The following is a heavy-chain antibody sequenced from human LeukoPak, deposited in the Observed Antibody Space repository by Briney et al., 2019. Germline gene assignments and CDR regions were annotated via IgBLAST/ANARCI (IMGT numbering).Heavy chain of an antibody. CDR2: INHSGST. CDR1: GGSCSGYY. Sequence: KPSETLSLTCAVYGGSCSGYYWSWIRQPPGKGLEWIGEINHSGSTNYNPSLKSRVTISADTSKNQFSLKVRSVTAADTAVYYCTSSFLGYCSGGSCYPNYWGQGTLVTVSS. D-gene: IGHD2-15*01. V-gene: IGHV4-34*01. J-gene: IGHJ4*02. CDR3: TSSFLGYCSGGSCYPNY.